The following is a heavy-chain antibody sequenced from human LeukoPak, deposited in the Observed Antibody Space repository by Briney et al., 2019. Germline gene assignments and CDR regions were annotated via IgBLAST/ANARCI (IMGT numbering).Heavy chain of an antibody. V-gene: IGHV3-23*01. CDR1: GFTFSSYA. CDR2: IRDSGSST. Sequence: GGSLRLSCAASGFTFSSYAMSWVRQAPGKGLEWVSAIRDSGSSTHYADSVKGRFTTSRDNSKNTLFLQMNSLRAEDTAIYYCAKYGPQDSGSSHFDYWGQGALATVSS. D-gene: IGHD1-26*01. J-gene: IGHJ4*02. CDR3: AKYGPQDSGSSHFDY.